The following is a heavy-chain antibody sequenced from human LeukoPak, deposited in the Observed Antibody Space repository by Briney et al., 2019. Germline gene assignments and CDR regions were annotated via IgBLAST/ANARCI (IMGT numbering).Heavy chain of an antibody. CDR2: VSTYNGNT. CDR1: GYTFTNYG. J-gene: IGHJ5*02. D-gene: IGHD1-14*01. Sequence: ASVKVSCKASGYTFTNYGISWVRQAPGQGLEWMGWVSTYNGNTNYAQKLQGRVTMTTDTSTSTAYMELRSLRSDDTAVYYRARDYEPPTRRNWLDPWGQGTLVTVSS. V-gene: IGHV1-18*01. CDR3: ARDYEPPTRRNWLDP.